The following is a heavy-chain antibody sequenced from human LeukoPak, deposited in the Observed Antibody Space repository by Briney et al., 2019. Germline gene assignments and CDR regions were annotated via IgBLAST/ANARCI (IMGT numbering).Heavy chain of an antibody. V-gene: IGHV3-7*03. CDR1: GFTFSSYW. D-gene: IGHD2-2*01. J-gene: IGHJ4*02. CDR2: IRQDGGVK. CDR3: ARTVVVVVGASDYFDY. Sequence: GGSLRLSCAASGFTFSSYWMTWVRQAPGKGLEGVANIRQDGGVKYYMDSAKGRFTLSRDNAKSSLCLQMNSLRVEDTAMYFCARTVVVVVGASDYFDYWGQGTLVTVSS.